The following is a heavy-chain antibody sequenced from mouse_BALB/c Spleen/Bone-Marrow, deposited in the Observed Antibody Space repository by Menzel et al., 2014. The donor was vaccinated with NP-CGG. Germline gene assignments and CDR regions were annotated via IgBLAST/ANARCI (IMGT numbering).Heavy chain of an antibody. CDR1: GYTFTSYW. V-gene: IGHV1S127*01. CDR2: IDPSDSYT. D-gene: IGHD2-4*01. Sequence: VQLQQSGAELVKPGASVKMSCKASGYTFTSYWMHWVKQRPGQGLEWIGTIDPSDSYTSYNQKFKGKATLTVDTSSSTAYMQLSSLTSEDSAVYYCTRNDYDGFAYWGQGTLVTVSA. CDR3: TRNDYDGFAY. J-gene: IGHJ3*01.